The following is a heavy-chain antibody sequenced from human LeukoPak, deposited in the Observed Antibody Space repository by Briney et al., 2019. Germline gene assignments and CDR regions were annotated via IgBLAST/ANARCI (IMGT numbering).Heavy chain of an antibody. CDR1: GYNFISYY. J-gene: IGHJ4*02. CDR2: INPSGDST. D-gene: IGHD2/OR15-2a*01. V-gene: IGHV1-46*01. Sequence: ASVKVSCKASGYNFISYYMHWVRQAPGQGLEWMGNINPSGDSTNYAQRFQGRVTMTTGTSTSTVYMELSSLRSEDTAVYYCARTLSDSGLSYWGQGTLVTVSS. CDR3: ARTLSDSGLSY.